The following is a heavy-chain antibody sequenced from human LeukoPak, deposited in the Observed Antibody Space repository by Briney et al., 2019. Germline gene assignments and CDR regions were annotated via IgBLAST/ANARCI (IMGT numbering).Heavy chain of an antibody. CDR1: GYTFTSYG. J-gene: IGHJ4*02. D-gene: IGHD2-2*01. CDR3: ASLFSGYCSSTSCPSDY. V-gene: IGHV1-18*01. CDR2: ISAYNGNT. Sequence: ASVDVSRKASGYTFTSYGISWVRQAPGQGLEWMGWISAYNGNTNYAQKLQGRVTMTTDTSTSTAYMELRSLRSDDTAVYYCASLFSGYCSSTSCPSDYWGQGTLVTVSS.